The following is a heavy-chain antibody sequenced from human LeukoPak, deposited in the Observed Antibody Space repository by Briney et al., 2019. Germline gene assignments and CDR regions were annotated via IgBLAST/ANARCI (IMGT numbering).Heavy chain of an antibody. CDR3: AKEYDYSNYAIYYYGMDV. CDR2: ISGSGGST. J-gene: IGHJ6*02. D-gene: IGHD4-11*01. Sequence: GGSLRLSCAASGFTFSSYAMSWVRQAPGKGLEWVSAISGSGGSTYYADSVKGRFTISRDNSKNTLYLQMNSLRAEDTAVYYCAKEYDYSNYAIYYYGMDVWGQGTTVTVSS. CDR1: GFTFSSYA. V-gene: IGHV3-23*01.